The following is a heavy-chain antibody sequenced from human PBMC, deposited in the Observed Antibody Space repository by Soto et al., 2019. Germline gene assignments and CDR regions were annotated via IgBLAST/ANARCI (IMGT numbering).Heavy chain of an antibody. CDR1: GYSFTKYW. J-gene: IGHJ4*02. V-gene: IGHV5-51*01. D-gene: IGHD1-26*01. CDR2: IYPGDSDA. Sequence: GESLKISCKGSGYSFTKYWIGWVRQMPGKGLEWMGIIYPGDSDARYSPSFQGQVIISADKSINTAYLQWSSLQASDTAVYYCARTYSGTYPAPFYFDYWGQGTQVTVSS. CDR3: ARTYSGTYPAPFYFDY.